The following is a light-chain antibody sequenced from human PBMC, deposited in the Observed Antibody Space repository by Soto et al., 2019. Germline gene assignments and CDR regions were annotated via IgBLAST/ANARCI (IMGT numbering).Light chain of an antibody. CDR1: QSVSSSY. CDR2: GAS. CDR3: QQYGSSRRMT. J-gene: IGKJ5*01. V-gene: IGKV3-20*01. Sequence: EIVLTQSPGTLSLSPGERATLSCRASQSVSSSYLAWYQQKPGQAPRLLIYGASSRATGIPDRFSGSGSGTDFTLTISRLEPEDFAVNYCQQYGSSRRMTFGKGTRLEIK.